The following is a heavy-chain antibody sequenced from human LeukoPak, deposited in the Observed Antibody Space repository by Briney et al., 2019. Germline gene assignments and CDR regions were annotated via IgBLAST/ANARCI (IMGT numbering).Heavy chain of an antibody. CDR1: GFTFSSYW. CDR2: IKQDGSEK. CDR3: AGRYYYDSSGYYGIDY. V-gene: IGHV3-7*01. J-gene: IGHJ4*02. Sequence: QPGGSLRLSCAASGFTFSSYWMSWVRQAPGEGVEWVANIKQDGSEKYYVDSVKGRFTISRDNAKNSLYLQMNSLRAEDTAVYYCAGRYYYDSSGYYGIDYWGQGTLVTVSS. D-gene: IGHD3-22*01.